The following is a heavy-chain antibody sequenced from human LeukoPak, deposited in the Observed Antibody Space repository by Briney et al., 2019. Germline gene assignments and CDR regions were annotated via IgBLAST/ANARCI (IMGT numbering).Heavy chain of an antibody. CDR3: AKDNVDTAMGDYFYYYALDV. Sequence: GGSLRLSCAASGFTFGSYAMSWVRQAPGKGLEWVSAVGGSGESTYHVDSVKGRLTISRDNSKNTLYLQMNSLRAEDTAVYYCAKDNVDTAMGDYFYYYALDVWGQGTTVTVSS. D-gene: IGHD5-18*01. CDR2: VGGSGEST. V-gene: IGHV3-23*01. J-gene: IGHJ6*02. CDR1: GFTFGSYA.